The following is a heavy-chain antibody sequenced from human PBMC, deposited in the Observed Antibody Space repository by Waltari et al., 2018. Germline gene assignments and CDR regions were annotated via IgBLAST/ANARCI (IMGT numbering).Heavy chain of an antibody. CDR3: ARSRSYSNYAVDS. CDR1: GFTFSNFW. D-gene: IGHD5-18*01. V-gene: IGHV3-15*06. Sequence: EVQLVESGGGLVQPGGSLRLSCAASGFTFSNFWMPWVRRAPGKGLEWIGFIKNKADGGTATYAESVKGRFTFSRDDSKTTLYLQMHSLKTEDTAVYFCARSRSYSNYAVDSWGRGVLVIVSS. CDR2: IKNKADGGTA. J-gene: IGHJ5*02.